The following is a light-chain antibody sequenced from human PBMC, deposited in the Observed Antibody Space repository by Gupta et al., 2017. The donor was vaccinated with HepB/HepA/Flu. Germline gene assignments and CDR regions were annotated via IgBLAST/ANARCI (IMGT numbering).Light chain of an antibody. CDR3: CSYAGSTTLV. J-gene: IGLJ2*01. CDR2: EVI. Sequence: QSALTQPASVSGSSGQSITISCTGTSSDVGNYNLVSWYQQHPGKAPKLMIYEVIKRPSGVSNRFSGSKSGNTAFLTISGLQAEDEADYYCCSYAGSTTLVFGGGTKLTVL. CDR1: SSDVGNYNL. V-gene: IGLV2-23*02.